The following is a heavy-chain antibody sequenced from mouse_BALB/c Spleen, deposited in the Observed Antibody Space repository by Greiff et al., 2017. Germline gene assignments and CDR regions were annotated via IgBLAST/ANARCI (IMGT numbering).Heavy chain of an antibody. CDR1: GFSLTSYG. CDR3: AREDYYYGSSIGAMDY. V-gene: IGHV2-9*02. Sequence: VQLVESGPGLVAPSQSLSITCTVSGFSLTSYGVHWVRQPPGKGLEWLGVIWAGGSTNYNSALMSRLSISKDNSKSQVFLKMNSLQTDDTAMYYCAREDYYYGSSIGAMDYWGQGTSVTVSS. CDR2: IWAGGST. D-gene: IGHD1-1*01. J-gene: IGHJ4*01.